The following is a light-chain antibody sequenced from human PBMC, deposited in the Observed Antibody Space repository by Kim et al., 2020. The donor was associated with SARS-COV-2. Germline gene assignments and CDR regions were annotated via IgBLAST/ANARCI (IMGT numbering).Light chain of an antibody. CDR2: GAS. CDR3: QQYDSSPLT. V-gene: IGKV3-20*01. CDR1: QAVSNTY. Sequence: SPGERATPSCRASQAVSNTYLAWYQQRLGQAPRLLIYGASTRAAGIPDKFSASGSGTDFTLTISGLEPEDVAVYYCQQYDSSPLTFGGGTKVDIK. J-gene: IGKJ4*01.